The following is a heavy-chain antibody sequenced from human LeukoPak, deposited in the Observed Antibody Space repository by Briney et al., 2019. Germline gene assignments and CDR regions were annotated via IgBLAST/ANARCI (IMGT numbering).Heavy chain of an antibody. Sequence: SQTLSLTCAIAGDSVSSNSAAWNWLMQSPSRGLEWLGRTYYRSKWYNDYAVSVKGRITISADTSKNQFSLQLNSVTPEDTAVYYCARSISGLGDWGQGTLVTVSS. V-gene: IGHV6-1*01. CDR1: GDSVSSNSAA. J-gene: IGHJ4*02. CDR2: TYYRSKWYN. D-gene: IGHD3-16*01. CDR3: ARSISGLGD.